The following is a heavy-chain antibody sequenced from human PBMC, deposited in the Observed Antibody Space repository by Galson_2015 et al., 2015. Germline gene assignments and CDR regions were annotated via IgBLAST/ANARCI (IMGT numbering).Heavy chain of an antibody. V-gene: IGHV3-48*01. CDR3: ARGRYGSYGMDV. D-gene: IGHD5-18*01. J-gene: IGHJ6*02. CDR1: GFTFTSYS. Sequence: SLRLSCAASGFTFTSYSMNWVRRAPGKGLEWVSYISGSSGTIYYADSVKGRSTISRDSAKNSLFLQMNCLRGEDTAVYFCARGRYGSYGMDVWGQGTTVTVSS. CDR2: ISGSSGTI.